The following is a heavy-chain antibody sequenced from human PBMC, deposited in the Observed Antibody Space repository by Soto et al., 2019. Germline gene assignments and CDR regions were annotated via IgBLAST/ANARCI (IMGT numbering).Heavy chain of an antibody. D-gene: IGHD5-12*01. CDR1: GGTFSSYA. J-gene: IGHJ6*02. Sequence: ASVKVSCKASGGTFSSYAISWVRQAPGQGLEWMGWMNPNSGNTGYAQKFQGRVTMTRNTSISTAYMELSSLRSEDTAMYYCATLGKMATIIYYYGMDVWGQGTTVTVSS. CDR3: ATLGKMATIIYYYGMDV. CDR2: MNPNSGNT. V-gene: IGHV1-8*01.